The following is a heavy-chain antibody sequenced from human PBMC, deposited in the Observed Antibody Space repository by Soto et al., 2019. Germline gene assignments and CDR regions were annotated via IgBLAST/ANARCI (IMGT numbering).Heavy chain of an antibody. Sequence: QVQLVQSGAEVKKPGASVKVSCKASGYTFTSYDINWVRQATGQGLEWMGWMNPNSGNTAYAQKFQGRVTMTRNTSKSTAYMERSSLTSADTAEYYCARAVRGGTSDYWGQGTPVTVSP. CDR2: MNPNSGNT. CDR3: ARAVRGGTSDY. D-gene: IGHD1-7*01. V-gene: IGHV1-8*01. CDR1: GYTFTSYD. J-gene: IGHJ4*02.